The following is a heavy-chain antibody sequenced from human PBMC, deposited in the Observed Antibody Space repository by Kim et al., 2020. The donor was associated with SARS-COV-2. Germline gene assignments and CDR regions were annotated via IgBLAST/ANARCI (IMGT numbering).Heavy chain of an antibody. J-gene: IGHJ1*01. D-gene: IGHD6-13*01. Sequence: GGSLRLSCAASGFTFSSYSMNWVRQAPGKGLEWVSSISSSSSYIYYADSVKGRFTISRDNAKNSLYLQMNSLRAEDTAVYYCARKPAGLAAAGVEYFQHWGQGTLVTVSS. CDR1: GFTFSSYS. CDR3: ARKPAGLAAAGVEYFQH. CDR2: ISSSSSYI. V-gene: IGHV3-21*01.